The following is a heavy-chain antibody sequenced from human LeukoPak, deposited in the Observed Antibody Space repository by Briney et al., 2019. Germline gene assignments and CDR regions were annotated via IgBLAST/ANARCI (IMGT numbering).Heavy chain of an antibody. V-gene: IGHV4-59*01. CDR2: ISYTGST. Sequence: SETLSLTRAVSGGSISRYYWSWIRQPPGKGLEWLGYISYTGSTNYNPSLKSRVTISVDTSKNQFSLKLSSVTAADTAVYYCARDADTSSHFDYWGQGTLVTVSS. D-gene: IGHD2-2*01. CDR1: GGSISRYY. J-gene: IGHJ4*02. CDR3: ARDADTSSHFDY.